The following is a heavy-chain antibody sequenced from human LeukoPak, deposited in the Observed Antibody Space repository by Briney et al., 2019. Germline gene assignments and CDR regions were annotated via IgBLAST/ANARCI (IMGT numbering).Heavy chain of an antibody. CDR3: XXXXXXXXXXXXSKRGWFDP. Sequence: SETLSLTCTVSGGSISSSSYYWGWIRQPPGKGLEWIGSIYYSGSTYYNPSLKSRVTISVDTSKNQFSLKLSSVTAADTAVYXXXXXXXXXXXXXXSKRGWFDPWGQGTLVTVSS. J-gene: IGHJ5*02. V-gene: IGHV4-39*01. CDR2: IYYSGST. CDR1: GGSISSSSYY.